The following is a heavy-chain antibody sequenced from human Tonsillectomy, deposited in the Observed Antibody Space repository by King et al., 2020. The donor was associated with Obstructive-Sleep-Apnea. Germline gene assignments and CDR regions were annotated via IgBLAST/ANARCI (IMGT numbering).Heavy chain of an antibody. CDR1: GFTFSSDW. CDR3: AREVGWTYGMDV. J-gene: IGHJ6*02. D-gene: IGHD1-26*01. Sequence: VQLVESGGGLVQPGGSLRLSCAASGFTFSSDWMSWVRQAPGKGLEWVANIKQDGSEKYYVDAVKGRFTISRDNAKNSLYLQMNSLRAEDTAVYYCAREVGWTYGMDVWGQGTTVTVSS. V-gene: IGHV3-7*03. CDR2: IKQDGSEK.